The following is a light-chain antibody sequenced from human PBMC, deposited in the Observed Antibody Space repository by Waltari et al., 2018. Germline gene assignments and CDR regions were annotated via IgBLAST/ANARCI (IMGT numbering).Light chain of an antibody. CDR2: DAS. J-gene: IGKJ2*01. CDR3: QQRNT. CDR1: QSVSSD. V-gene: IGKV3-11*01. Sequence: EIVLTRSPATLSLSPGERATLSCRASQSVSSDLAWYQQKPGQAPRLLIYDASNRATGIPARFSGSGSGTDFTLTISSLEPEDFAVYYCQQRNTFGQGTKLESK.